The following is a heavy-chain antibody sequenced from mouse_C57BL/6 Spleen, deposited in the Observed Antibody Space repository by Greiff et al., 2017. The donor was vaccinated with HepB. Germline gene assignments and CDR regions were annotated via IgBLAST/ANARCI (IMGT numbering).Heavy chain of an antibody. V-gene: IGHV1-22*01. J-gene: IGHJ4*01. CDR3: ARWGDAMDY. CDR1: GYTFTDYN. CDR2: INPNNGGT. Sequence: EVQLVESGPELVKPGASVKMSCKASGYTFTDYNMHWVKQSHGKSLEWIGYINPNNGGTSYNQKFKGKATLTVNKSSSTAYMELRSLTSEDSAVCYCARWGDAMDYWGQGTSVTVSS.